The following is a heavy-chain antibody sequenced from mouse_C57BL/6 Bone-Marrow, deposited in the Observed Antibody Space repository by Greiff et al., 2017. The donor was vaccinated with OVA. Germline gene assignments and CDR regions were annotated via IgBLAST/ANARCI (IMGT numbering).Heavy chain of an antibody. CDR3: ARGSSWFAY. CDR2: IDPEDGET. V-gene: IGHV14-2*01. CDR1: GFNIKDYY. Sequence: VQLQQSGAELVKPGASVKLSCTASGFNIKDYYMHWVKQRTEQGLEWIGRIDPEDGETKYAPNFQGKATITADTSSNTAYLQLSSLTSEDTAVYYCARGSSWFAYWGQGTLVTGSA. J-gene: IGHJ3*01.